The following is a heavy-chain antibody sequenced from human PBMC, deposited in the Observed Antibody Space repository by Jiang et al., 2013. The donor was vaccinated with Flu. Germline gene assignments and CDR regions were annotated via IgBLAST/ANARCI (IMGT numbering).Heavy chain of an antibody. D-gene: IGHD6-6*01. CDR2: INHSGST. J-gene: IGHJ6*04. Sequence: LLKPSETLSLTCAVYGGSFSGYYWSWIRQPPGKGLEWIGEINHSGSTKYNPSLKSRVTISLDTSRNQFSLKLSSVTAADTAVYYCARGPKGSSDSYYYYYGMDVWAKGMTVTVSS. CDR3: ARGPKGSSDSYYYYYGMDV. CDR1: GGSFSGYY. V-gene: IGHV4-34*01.